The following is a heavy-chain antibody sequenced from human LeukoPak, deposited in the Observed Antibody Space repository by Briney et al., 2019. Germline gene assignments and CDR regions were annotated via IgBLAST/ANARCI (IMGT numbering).Heavy chain of an antibody. D-gene: IGHD2-2*01. CDR2: ISYDGSNK. CDR1: GFTFSSYA. J-gene: IGHJ5*02. Sequence: GRSLRLSCAASGFTFSSYAMHWVRQAPGKGLEWVAVISYDGSNKYYADSVKGRFTISRDNSKNTLYLQMNSLRAEDTAVYYCARAVVPAAIGRWFDPWGRGTLVTASS. CDR3: ARAVVPAAIGRWFDP. V-gene: IGHV3-30*04.